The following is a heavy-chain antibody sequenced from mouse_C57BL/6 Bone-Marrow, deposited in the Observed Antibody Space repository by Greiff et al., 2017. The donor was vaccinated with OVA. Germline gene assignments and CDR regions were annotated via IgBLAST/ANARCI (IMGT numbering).Heavy chain of an antibody. CDR2: INYDGSST. V-gene: IGHV5-16*01. J-gene: IGHJ2*01. CDR1: GFTFSDYY. D-gene: IGHD2-4*01. Sequence: EVKLLESEGGLVQPGSSMKLSCTASGFTFSDYYMAWVRQVPEKGLEWVANINYDGSSTYYLDSLKSRFIISRDNAKNILYLQMSSLKSEVTATYYCASEGSLSMRLRRGYYFDYWGQGTTLTVSS. CDR3: ASEGSLSMRLRRGYYFDY.